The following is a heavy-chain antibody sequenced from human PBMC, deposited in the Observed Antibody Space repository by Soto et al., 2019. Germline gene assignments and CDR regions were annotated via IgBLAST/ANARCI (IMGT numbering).Heavy chain of an antibody. CDR3: AKDIALVRGVIIDLDV. D-gene: IGHD3-10*01. J-gene: IGHJ6*02. CDR2: ISYDGDNK. Sequence: PGGSLRLSCAASGFIFNNYGMHWVRQAPGKGLEWVAVISYDGDNKYYADSVKGRFTISRDNSKNTLYLQMNSLRADDTAVYYCAKDIALVRGVIIDLDVWGQGTTVTVSS. CDR1: GFIFNNYG. V-gene: IGHV3-30*18.